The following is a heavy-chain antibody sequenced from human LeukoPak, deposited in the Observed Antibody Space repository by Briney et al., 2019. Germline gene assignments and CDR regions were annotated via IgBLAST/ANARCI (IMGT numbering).Heavy chain of an antibody. CDR2: ISGSGGST. CDR3: AKDPSDFDWFVTIDY. Sequence: GGSLRLSCAASGFTFSSYAMSWVRQAPGKGLEWVSAISGSGGSTYYADSVKGRFTISRDNPKNTLYLQMNSLRAKDTAVYYCAKDPSDFDWFVTIDYWGQGTLVTVSS. D-gene: IGHD3-9*01. CDR1: GFTFSSYA. J-gene: IGHJ4*02. V-gene: IGHV3-23*01.